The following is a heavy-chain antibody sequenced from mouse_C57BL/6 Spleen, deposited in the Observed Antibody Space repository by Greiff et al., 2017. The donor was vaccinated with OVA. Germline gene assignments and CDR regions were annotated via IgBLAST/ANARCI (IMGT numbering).Heavy chain of an antibody. CDR1: GFNIKDDY. D-gene: IGHD2-1*01. Sequence: VQLQQSGAELVRPGASVKLSCTASGFNIKDDYMHWVKQRPEQGLEWIGWIDPENGDTEYASKFQGKATITADTSSNTAYLQLSSLTSEDTAVYYCTAPLYYGNYGRAMDYWGQGTSVTVSS. V-gene: IGHV14-4*01. CDR2: IDPENGDT. J-gene: IGHJ4*01. CDR3: TAPLYYGNYGRAMDY.